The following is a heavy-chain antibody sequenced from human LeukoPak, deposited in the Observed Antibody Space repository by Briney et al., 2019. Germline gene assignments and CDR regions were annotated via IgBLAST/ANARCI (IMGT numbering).Heavy chain of an antibody. CDR2: MYYSDSGNI. CDR3: ARHYYDTSVYFPYYFDS. CDR1: GGSIISVSYY. J-gene: IGHJ4*02. D-gene: IGHD3-22*01. V-gene: IGHV4-39*01. Sequence: SETLSLTCTVSGGSIISVSYYWGWIRQPPGKGLEWIGSMYYSDSGNIYYNPSLKSRVTISVDTSKNQFSLKLSSVTAADTAVYYCARHYYDTSVYFPYYFDSWGQGTLVTVSS.